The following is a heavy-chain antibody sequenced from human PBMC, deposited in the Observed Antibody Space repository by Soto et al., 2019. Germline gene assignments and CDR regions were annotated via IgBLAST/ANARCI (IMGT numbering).Heavy chain of an antibody. CDR1: GGSISSSSYC. CDR3: ARQVDYYDSSGYVYFDY. CDR2: IYYSGST. J-gene: IGHJ4*02. Sequence: SETLSLTCTVSGGSISSSSYCWGWIRQPPGKGLEWIGSIYYSGSTYYNPSLKSRVTISVDTSKNQFSLKLSSVTAADTAVYYCARQVDYYDSSGYVYFDYWGQGTLVTVSS. D-gene: IGHD3-22*01. V-gene: IGHV4-39*01.